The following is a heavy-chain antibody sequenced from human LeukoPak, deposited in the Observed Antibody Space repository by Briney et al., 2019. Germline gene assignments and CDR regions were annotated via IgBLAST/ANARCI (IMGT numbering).Heavy chain of an antibody. CDR1: GFTFSSYA. CDR3: AKGADCSGGSCYVYFDY. D-gene: IGHD2-15*01. J-gene: IGHJ4*02. CDR2: ISGSGGST. V-gene: IGHV3-23*01. Sequence: GGSLRLSCAASGFTFSSYAMSWVRQAPGKGLEWVSAISGSGGSTYYADSVEGRFTISRDNSKNTLYLQMNSLRAEDTAVYYCAKGADCSGGSCYVYFDYWGQGTLVTVSS.